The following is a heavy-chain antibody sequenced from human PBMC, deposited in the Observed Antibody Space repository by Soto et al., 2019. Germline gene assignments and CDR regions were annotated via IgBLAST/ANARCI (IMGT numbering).Heavy chain of an antibody. CDR1: GYTFTSYG. D-gene: IGHD3-22*01. CDR3: ARLPVGYYYDSSGLFDY. CDR2: ISAYNGNT. J-gene: IGHJ4*02. Sequence: SVKVSCKASGYTFTSYGISWVRQAPGQGLEWMGWISAYNGNTNYAQKLQGRVTMTTDTSTSTAYMELRSLRSDDTAVYYCARLPVGYYYDSSGLFDYWGQGTLVTVSS. V-gene: IGHV1-18*01.